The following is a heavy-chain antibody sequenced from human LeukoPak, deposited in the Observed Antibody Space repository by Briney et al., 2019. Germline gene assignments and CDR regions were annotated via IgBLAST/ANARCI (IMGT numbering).Heavy chain of an antibody. CDR3: ASRGAYGSGSYYSITPNYYYYGMNV. CDR2: FDPEDGET. J-gene: IGHJ6*02. D-gene: IGHD3-10*01. Sequence: ASVKVSCKVSGYTLTELSMHWVRQAPGKGLEWMGGFDPEDGETIYAQKFQGRVTMTEDTSTDTAYMELSSLRSEDTAVYYCASRGAYGSGSYYSITPNYYYYGMNVWGQGTTVTVSS. V-gene: IGHV1-24*01. CDR1: GYTLTELS.